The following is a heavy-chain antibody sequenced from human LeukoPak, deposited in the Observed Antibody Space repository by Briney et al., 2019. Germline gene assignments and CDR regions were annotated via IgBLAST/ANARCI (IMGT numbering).Heavy chain of an antibody. CDR1: GGSISGSAYY. CDR2: IYYSVTS. V-gene: IGHV4-39*01. D-gene: IGHD1-1*01. Sequence: SETLCLSCTVSGGSISGSAYYWGWLRQPPGKGLEWIGNIYYSVTSYYSPSLKSRITISVDTSKNQCSLKLTSVTAADTAVYYCATNEGPWGQGTLVTVSS. CDR3: ATNEGP. J-gene: IGHJ5*02.